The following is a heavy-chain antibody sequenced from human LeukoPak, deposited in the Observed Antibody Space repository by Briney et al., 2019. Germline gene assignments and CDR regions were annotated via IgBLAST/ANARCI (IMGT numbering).Heavy chain of an antibody. CDR3: AIAVAGTVGGY. Sequence: GGSLRLSCAASGFTFSSCAMSWVRQASGKGLEWVSAISGSGGSTYYADSVKGRFTISRDNSKNTLYLQMNSLRAEDTAVYYCAIAVAGTVGGYWGQGTLVTVSS. D-gene: IGHD6-19*01. CDR1: GFTFSSCA. CDR2: ISGSGGST. J-gene: IGHJ4*02. V-gene: IGHV3-23*01.